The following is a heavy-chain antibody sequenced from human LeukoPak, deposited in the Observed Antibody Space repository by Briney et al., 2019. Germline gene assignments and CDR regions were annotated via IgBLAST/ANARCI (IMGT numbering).Heavy chain of an antibody. CDR2: INHSGST. J-gene: IGHJ6*02. CDR3: ARDRYCSSTSCNRYYYHGMDV. V-gene: IGHV4-34*01. CDR1: GGSFSGYY. D-gene: IGHD2-2*01. Sequence: PSENLSLTCGVYGGSFSGYYWSWIRQPPGKGLEWIGDINHSGSTNYNPSLKSRVTISVDPSKSQFSLRLSSMTAADTAVYYCARDRYCSSTSCNRYYYHGMDVWGQGTTVTVSS.